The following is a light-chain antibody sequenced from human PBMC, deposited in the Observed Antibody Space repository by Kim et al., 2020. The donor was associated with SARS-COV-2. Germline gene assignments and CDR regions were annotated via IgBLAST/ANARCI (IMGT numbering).Light chain of an antibody. CDR3: QQYGSSPPYT. CDR2: AVS. J-gene: IGKJ2*01. CDR1: QSVSNGY. V-gene: IGKV3-20*01. Sequence: SPGERAARSCRASQSVSNGYFAWYQQKPGQAPRLLIYAVSRRATGIPDRFSGSGSGTDFTLTISRLEPEDFEVYYCQQYGSSPPYTFGQGTKLEI.